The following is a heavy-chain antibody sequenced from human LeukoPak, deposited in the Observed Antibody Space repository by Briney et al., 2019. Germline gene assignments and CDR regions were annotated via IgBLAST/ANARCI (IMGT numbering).Heavy chain of an antibody. D-gene: IGHD5-24*01. J-gene: IGHJ3*02. CDR3: ARNVRDGYDWGVFDI. V-gene: IGHV4-59*12. CDR1: GGSISSYY. CDR2: IYYSGST. Sequence: SETLSLTCTVSGGSISSYYWSWIRQPPGKGLEWIGYIYYSGSTNHNPSLKSRLTISVDTAQNQCSLKLSSVTAADTAVYYCARNVRDGYDWGVFDIWGQGTMVTVSS.